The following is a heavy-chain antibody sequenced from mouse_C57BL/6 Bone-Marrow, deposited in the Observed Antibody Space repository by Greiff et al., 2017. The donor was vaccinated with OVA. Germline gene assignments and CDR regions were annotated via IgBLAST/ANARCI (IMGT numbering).Heavy chain of an antibody. D-gene: IGHD2-10*01. Sequence: EVKVVESGEGLVKPGGSLKLSCAASGFTFSSYAMSWVRQTPEKRLEWVAYISSGGDYIYYAATVKCRFTISRDNARNTLYLQMSSLKSEDTAMYYCTVLLAWFAYWGQGTLVTVSA. V-gene: IGHV5-9-1*02. CDR3: TVLLAWFAY. CDR1: GFTFSSYA. CDR2: ISSGGDYI. J-gene: IGHJ3*01.